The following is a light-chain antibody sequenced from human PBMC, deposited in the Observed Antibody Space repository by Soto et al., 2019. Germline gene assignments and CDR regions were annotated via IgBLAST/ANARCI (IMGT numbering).Light chain of an antibody. CDR3: QQYNNWPIT. J-gene: IGKJ1*01. Sequence: EIVLTQSPDTLSVSPGERATLSCRASQTVGSNLAWYQQKPGQAPRLLIYGASTRASDTPARFSGSGSVTEFAPTISSLQSEDFAVYYRQQYNNWPITFGQGTKVDIK. CDR1: QTVGSN. V-gene: IGKV3D-15*01. CDR2: GAS.